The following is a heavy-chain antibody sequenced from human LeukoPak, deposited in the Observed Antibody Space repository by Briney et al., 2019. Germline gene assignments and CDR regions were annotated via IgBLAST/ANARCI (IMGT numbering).Heavy chain of an antibody. D-gene: IGHD4-17*01. V-gene: IGHV4-59*01. CDR1: GGSLSSYY. CDR3: ARGYGDYGPYDAFDI. CDR2: IYYSGST. J-gene: IGHJ3*02. Sequence: SETLSLTCTVSGGSLSSYYWSWIRQPPGKGLEWIGYIYYSGSTNYNPSLKSRVTISVDTSKNQFSLKLSSVTAADTAVYYCARGYGDYGPYDAFDIWGQGTMVTVSS.